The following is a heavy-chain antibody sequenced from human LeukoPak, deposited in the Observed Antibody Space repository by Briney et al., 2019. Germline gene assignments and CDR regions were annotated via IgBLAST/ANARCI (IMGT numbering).Heavy chain of an antibody. CDR2: ISGSGGST. D-gene: IGHD6-19*01. J-gene: IGHJ2*01. CDR1: GFTFSSYA. Sequence: GGSLRLSWAASGFTFSSYAMSWVRQAPGKGLEWVSAISGSGGSTYYADSVKGRFTISRDNSKNTLYLQMNSLRAEDTAVYYCAKDSSGWTSDWYFDLWGRGTLVTVSS. CDR3: AKDSSGWTSDWYFDL. V-gene: IGHV3-23*01.